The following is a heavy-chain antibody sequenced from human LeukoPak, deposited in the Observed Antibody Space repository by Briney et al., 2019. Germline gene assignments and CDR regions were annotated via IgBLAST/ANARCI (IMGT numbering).Heavy chain of an antibody. V-gene: IGHV3-48*03. D-gene: IGHD3-10*01. CDR2: ISSSGSTI. CDR1: GFTFSSYE. J-gene: IGHJ4*02. Sequence: GGSLRLSCAASGFTFSSYEMNWVRQAPGKGLEWVSYISSSGSTIYYADSVKGRFTTSRDNAKNSLYLQMNSLRAEDTAVYYCARDYTMVRGVLDYWGQGTLVTVSS. CDR3: ARDYTMVRGVLDY.